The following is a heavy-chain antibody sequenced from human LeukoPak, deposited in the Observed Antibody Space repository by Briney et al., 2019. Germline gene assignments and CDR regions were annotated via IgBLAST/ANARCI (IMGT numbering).Heavy chain of an antibody. CDR3: AKTKRSGPAHFDY. CDR2: ISGSGGST. Sequence: PGGSLRLSCAASGFTLSSYAMSWVRQAPGKGLEWVSAISGSGGSTYYADSVKGRFTISRDNSKNTLYLQMNSLRAEDTAVYYCAKTKRSGPAHFDYWGQGTLVTVSS. D-gene: IGHD3-10*01. CDR1: GFTLSSYA. V-gene: IGHV3-23*01. J-gene: IGHJ4*02.